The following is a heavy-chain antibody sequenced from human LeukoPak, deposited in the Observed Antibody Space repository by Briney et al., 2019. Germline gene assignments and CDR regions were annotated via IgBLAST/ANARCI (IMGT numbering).Heavy chain of an antibody. J-gene: IGHJ4*02. CDR1: RLTFNSNA. Sequence: PGGSLRLSCVVSRLTFNSNAMYWVRQAPWKGLEWVSGISVSGGSEYYADSVKGRFSVSKDNSKHTVYLQMNSLRAEDTAVYFCASHAHHYDSSGYFDSWGQGALVTVSS. V-gene: IGHV3-23*01. D-gene: IGHD3-22*01. CDR3: ASHAHHYDSSGYFDS. CDR2: ISVSGGSE.